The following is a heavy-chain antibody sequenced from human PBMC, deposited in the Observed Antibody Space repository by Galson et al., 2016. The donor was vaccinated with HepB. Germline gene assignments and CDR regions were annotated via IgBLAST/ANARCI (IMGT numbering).Heavy chain of an antibody. CDR3: AKENDFWSGYLSH. CDR2: ISGTGGTT. Sequence: SLRLSCAVSGFSFNSYAFSWVRQTPGKGLEWVSAISGTGGTTDYTDSVKGRFTISSDHSQSRLHLQMNSLRAEATAIYYCAKENDFWSGYLSHWGQGALVTVSS. D-gene: IGHD3-3*01. J-gene: IGHJ4*02. CDR1: GFSFNSYA. V-gene: IGHV3-23*01.